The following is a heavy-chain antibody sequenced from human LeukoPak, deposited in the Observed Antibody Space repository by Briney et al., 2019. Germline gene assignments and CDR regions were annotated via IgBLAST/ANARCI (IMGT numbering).Heavy chain of an antibody. CDR1: GYTFTGYY. V-gene: IGHV1-69*06. Sequence: SVKVSCKASGYTFTGYYMHWVRQAPGQGLEWMGGIILIFGTANYAQKFQGRVTITADKSTSTAYMELSSLRSEDTAVYHCARGSWYPGGYYYYYMDVWGKGTTVTVSS. D-gene: IGHD6-13*01. CDR2: IILIFGTA. J-gene: IGHJ6*03. CDR3: ARGSWYPGGYYYYYMDV.